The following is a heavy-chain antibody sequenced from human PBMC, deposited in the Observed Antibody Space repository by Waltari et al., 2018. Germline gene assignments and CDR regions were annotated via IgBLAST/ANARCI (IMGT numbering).Heavy chain of an antibody. J-gene: IGHJ5*02. CDR3: ASFYPDILTGPGGFDP. CDR2: ISGSGGST. CDR1: GFTFSSYA. Sequence: EVQLLESGGGLVQPGGSLRLSCAASGFTFSSYAMSWVRQAPGKGLEWVSAISGSGGSTYYADSVKGRFTISRDNSKNTLYLQMNSLRAEDTAVYYCASFYPDILTGPGGFDPWGQGTLVTVSS. D-gene: IGHD3-9*01. V-gene: IGHV3-23*01.